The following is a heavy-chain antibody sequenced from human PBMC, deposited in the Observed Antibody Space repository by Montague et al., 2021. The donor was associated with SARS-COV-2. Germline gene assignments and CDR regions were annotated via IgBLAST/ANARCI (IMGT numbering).Heavy chain of an antibody. D-gene: IGHD1-1*01. V-gene: IGHV4-39*01. J-gene: IGHJ4*02. Sequence: SETLSLTCTVPGAYIGSSFSYWGWIRQPPGKGLEWIGSIGYSSSSFYNPSLRSRVTISEDTSRNQFSLKVTSVTAADTAVYYCAGYRGGTMVDSWGPGTLVTVSS. CDR3: AGYRGGTMVDS. CDR2: IGYSSSS. CDR1: GAYIGSSFSY.